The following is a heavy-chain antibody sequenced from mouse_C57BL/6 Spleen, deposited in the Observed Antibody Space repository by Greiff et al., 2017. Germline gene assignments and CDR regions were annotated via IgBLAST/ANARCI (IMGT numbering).Heavy chain of an antibody. Sequence: EVQLQQSGAELVRPGASVKLSCTASGFNIKDYYMHWVKQRPEQGLEWIGRIDPEDGDTEYAPKFQGKATMTADTSSNTAYLQVSNLTAEDEGVYYCARGSAWFAYWGQGTLVTVSA. CDR2: IDPEDGDT. J-gene: IGHJ3*01. D-gene: IGHD1-1*01. CDR1: GFNIKDYY. V-gene: IGHV14-1*01. CDR3: ARGSAWFAY.